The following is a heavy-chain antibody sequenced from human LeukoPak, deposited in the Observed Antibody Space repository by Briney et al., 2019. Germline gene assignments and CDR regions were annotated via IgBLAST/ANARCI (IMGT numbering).Heavy chain of an antibody. D-gene: IGHD7-27*01. J-gene: IGHJ4*02. V-gene: IGHV3-20*04. CDR3: ARVWAWGSGNYFDN. CDR1: GFTFDAFG. Sequence: GGSLRLSCAASGFTFDAFGMTWVRHAPGKGLEWVSAIRGDAGSTGYADSVKGRFTISRDNAKNSLYLQMNSLRIEDTALYYCARVWAWGSGNYFDNWGQGTLVTVSS. CDR2: IRGDAGST.